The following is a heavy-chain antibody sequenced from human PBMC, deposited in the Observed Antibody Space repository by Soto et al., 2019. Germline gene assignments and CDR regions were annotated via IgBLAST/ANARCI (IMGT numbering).Heavy chain of an antibody. J-gene: IGHJ6*02. D-gene: IGHD6-13*01. CDR2: IYPGDSDT. CDR3: AMTSACGNYYYGMDG. CDR1: GYSFSSYW. Sequence: GESLKTSCKGSGYSFSSYWIGWGRQMPGKGLEWMGIIYPGDSDTRYSPSFQGQVTISADKSISTAYLQWSSLKASDTAMYYCAMTSACGNYYYGMDGCGQGTTVTVAS. V-gene: IGHV5-51*01.